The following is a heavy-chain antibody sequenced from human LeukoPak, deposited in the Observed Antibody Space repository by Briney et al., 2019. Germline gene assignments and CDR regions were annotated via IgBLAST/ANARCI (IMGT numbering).Heavy chain of an antibody. J-gene: IGHJ6*03. D-gene: IGHD3-3*01. Sequence: GGSLRLSCAVSGFTVSSNYMNWVRQPPGKGLEWVSAISGSGGSTYYADSVKGRFTISRDNSKNTLYLQMNSLRAEDTAVYYCAKGAGVVKYYYYMDVWGKGTTVTVSS. CDR3: AKGAGVVKYYYYMDV. V-gene: IGHV3-23*01. CDR2: ISGSGGST. CDR1: GFTVSSNY.